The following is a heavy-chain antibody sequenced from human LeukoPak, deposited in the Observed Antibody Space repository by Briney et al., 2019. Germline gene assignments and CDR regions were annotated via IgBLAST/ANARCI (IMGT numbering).Heavy chain of an antibody. V-gene: IGHV3-48*03. CDR1: GFTFSSYE. D-gene: IGHD6-19*01. Sequence: PGGSLRLSCAASGFTFSSYEMNWVRQAPGKGLEWVSYISSSGSTIYYADSVKGRFTISRDNAKNSLYLQMNSLRAEDTAVYYCARDTSSGWYQGYFDYWGQGTLVTVSS. CDR2: ISSSGSTI. CDR3: ARDTSSGWYQGYFDY. J-gene: IGHJ4*02.